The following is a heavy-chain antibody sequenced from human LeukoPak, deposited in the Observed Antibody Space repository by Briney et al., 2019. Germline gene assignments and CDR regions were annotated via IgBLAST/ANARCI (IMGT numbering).Heavy chain of an antibody. Sequence: SETLSLTCAVYGGSFSGYYWSWIRQPPGKGLEWIGEINHSGSTNYNPSLKSRVTISVDTSKNQFSLKLSSVTAADTAVYYCASSLRGFWSGYFDYWGQGTQVTVSS. CDR3: ASSLRGFWSGYFDY. J-gene: IGHJ4*02. CDR2: INHSGST. CDR1: GGSFSGYY. D-gene: IGHD3-3*01. V-gene: IGHV4-34*01.